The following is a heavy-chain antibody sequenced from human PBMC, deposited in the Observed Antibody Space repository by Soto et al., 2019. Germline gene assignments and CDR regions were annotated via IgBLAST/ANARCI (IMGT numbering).Heavy chain of an antibody. Sequence: GASVKVSCKASAYTFTNYGISWVRQAPGQGLEWMGWINTYNGNTNYAQKLQGRVTMTTDTSTNTAYMELRSLRSDDTAVYYCARGVGSGSYYNQYNWFDPWGQGTLVTVPQ. D-gene: IGHD3-10*01. J-gene: IGHJ5*02. CDR2: INTYNGNT. CDR1: AYTFTNYG. V-gene: IGHV1-18*01. CDR3: ARGVGSGSYYNQYNWFDP.